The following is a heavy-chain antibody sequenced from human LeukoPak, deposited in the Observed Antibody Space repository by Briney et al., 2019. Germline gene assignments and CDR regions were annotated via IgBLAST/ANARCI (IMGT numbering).Heavy chain of an antibody. Sequence: GGSLRLSCAASGFTFSSYGMHWVRQAPGKGLEWVAVIGYDGSNKYYADSVKGRFTISRDNSKNTLYPQMNSLRAEDTAVYYCARDFGHSSGWYPSYYYGMDVWGQGTTVTVSS. CDR1: GFTFSSYG. D-gene: IGHD6-19*01. V-gene: IGHV3-33*01. CDR2: IGYDGSNK. J-gene: IGHJ6*02. CDR3: ARDFGHSSGWYPSYYYGMDV.